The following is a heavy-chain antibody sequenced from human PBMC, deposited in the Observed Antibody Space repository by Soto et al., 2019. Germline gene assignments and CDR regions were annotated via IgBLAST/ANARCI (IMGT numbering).Heavy chain of an antibody. CDR1: GFTLSNYG. CDR3: ARNVWSSGSSRWFDT. V-gene: IGHV3-33*01. CDR2: IWYDGTTK. J-gene: IGHJ5*02. D-gene: IGHD3-16*01. Sequence: QVQLVESGGGVLQPGRSLTLSCVASGFTLSNYGMHWVRQAPGKVLEWVAVIWYDGTTKYSADSVKGRFSISRDNSKNALFLQLSSLRAEDTAVYYCARNVWSSGSSRWFDTWGQGTLVTVSS.